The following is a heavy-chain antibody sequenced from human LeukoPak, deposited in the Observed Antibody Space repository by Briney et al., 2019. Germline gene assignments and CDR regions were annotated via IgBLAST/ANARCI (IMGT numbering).Heavy chain of an antibody. Sequence: GGSLRLSCAASGFTFSSYGMHWVRQAPGKGLEWVAVISYDGSNKYYADSVKGRFTISRHSSLNTLYLQMTSLRSDDTAVYYCARGGGGGYYYFDYWGRGTLVTVSS. CDR1: GFTFSSYG. CDR3: ARGGGGGYYYFDY. J-gene: IGHJ4*02. D-gene: IGHD1-26*01. V-gene: IGHV3-30*03. CDR2: ISYDGSNK.